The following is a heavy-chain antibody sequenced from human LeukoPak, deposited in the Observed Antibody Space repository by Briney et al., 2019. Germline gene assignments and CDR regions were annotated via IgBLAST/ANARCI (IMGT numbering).Heavy chain of an antibody. CDR1: TDSLSSHY. CDR2: ISYIGST. CDR3: ARDLVTVTKGFDI. Sequence: SETLSLTCAVSTDSLSSHYWTWVRQPPGKGLEWIGYISYIGSTNYNPSLKSRVTISIDTSKNQFSLKLNSVTAADTAVYYCARDLVTVTKGFDIWGQGTMVSVSS. D-gene: IGHD4-17*01. J-gene: IGHJ3*02. V-gene: IGHV4-59*11.